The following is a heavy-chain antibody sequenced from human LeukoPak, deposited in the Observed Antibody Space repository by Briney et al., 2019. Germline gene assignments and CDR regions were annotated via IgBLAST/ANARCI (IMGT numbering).Heavy chain of an antibody. D-gene: IGHD6-13*01. CDR3: ARGWYEGANWFDP. Sequence: ASLKVSSKPSGGTFSSYVIGWVRQAPGQGLEWMGRIIPILGVANYAQKFQGRGTTTADNTTSTAYTELSSLRSADTAVYYCARGWYEGANWFDPWGQGTLVTVSS. CDR2: IIPILGVA. CDR1: GGTFSSYV. V-gene: IGHV1-69*04. J-gene: IGHJ5*02.